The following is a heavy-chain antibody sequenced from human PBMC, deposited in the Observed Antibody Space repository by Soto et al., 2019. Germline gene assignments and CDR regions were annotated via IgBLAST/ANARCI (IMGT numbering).Heavy chain of an antibody. D-gene: IGHD1-1*01. CDR3: VRDGTKTLRDWFDP. J-gene: IGHJ5*02. CDR1: GASMCGFY. Sequence: PSETLSLTCTVSGASMCGFYWSWIRKSAGKGLEWIGRIYATGTTDYNPSLKSRVMMSVDTSKKQFSLKLRSVTAADTAVYYCVRDGTKTLRDWFDPWGQGISVTVSS. CDR2: IYATGTT. V-gene: IGHV4-4*07.